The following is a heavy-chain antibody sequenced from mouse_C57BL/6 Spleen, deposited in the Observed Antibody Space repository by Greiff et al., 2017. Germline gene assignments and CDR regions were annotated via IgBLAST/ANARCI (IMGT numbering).Heavy chain of an antibody. D-gene: IGHD3-3*01. J-gene: IGHJ2*01. CDR1: GYTFTSYW. CDR3: ARGRDEAFDY. Sequence: QVQLQQPGAELVRPGSSVKLSCKASGYTFTSYWMDWVKQRPGQGLEWIGNIYPSDSATHYNQKFKDKATLTVDKSSSTAYMQLSSLTSEDSAVYYCARGRDEAFDYWGQGTTLTVSS. CDR2: IYPSDSAT. V-gene: IGHV1-61*01.